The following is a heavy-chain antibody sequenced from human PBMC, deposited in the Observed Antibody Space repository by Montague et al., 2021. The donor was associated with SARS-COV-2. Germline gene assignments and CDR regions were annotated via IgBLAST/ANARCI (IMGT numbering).Heavy chain of an antibody. J-gene: IGHJ4*02. Sequence: SETLSLTCTASGASDCRVSPHCGWISQTPGKGLESIGSFYYAGGTQYNPSLKSRVTISVDTSNDQSSLKMNSVTAADTAVYFCARLYGSSFDYWGQGTLVTVSS. D-gene: IGHD4-17*01. CDR1: GASDCRVSPH. V-gene: IGHV4-39*01. CDR2: FYYAGGT. CDR3: ARLYGSSFDY.